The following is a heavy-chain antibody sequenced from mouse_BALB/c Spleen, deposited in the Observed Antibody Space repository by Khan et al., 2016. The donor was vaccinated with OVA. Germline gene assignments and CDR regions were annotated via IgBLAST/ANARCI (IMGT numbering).Heavy chain of an antibody. D-gene: IGHD2-12*01. CDR3: ARRAYDANWYCDV. V-gene: IGHV3-2*02. CDR1: GYSITSDYA. J-gene: IGHJ1*01. Sequence: EVQLQESGPGLVKPSQSLSLTCTVTGYSITSDYAWNWIRQFPGNKLEWMGYISYSGSTSYNPSLKSRISITRDTSKNQFFLQLNSVTTGDTATYYCARRAYDANWYCDVWGAGTTVTVSS. CDR2: ISYSGST.